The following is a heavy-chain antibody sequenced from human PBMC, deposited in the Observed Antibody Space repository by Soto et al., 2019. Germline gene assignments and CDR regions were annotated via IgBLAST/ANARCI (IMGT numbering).Heavy chain of an antibody. Sequence: ASVKVSCKASGYAFTRYDINWVRQATGQGLEWMGWMNPNSGNTGYAQKFQGRVTMTRDSSISTAYMEVSSLRFEDTAVYYCARAVNADASDIWGQGTPVTVSS. D-gene: IGHD3-16*01. V-gene: IGHV1-8*01. CDR3: ARAVNADASDI. CDR1: GYAFTRYD. CDR2: MNPNSGNT. J-gene: IGHJ4*02.